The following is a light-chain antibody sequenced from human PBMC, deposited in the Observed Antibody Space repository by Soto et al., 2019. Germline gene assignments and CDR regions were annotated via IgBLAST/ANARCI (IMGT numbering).Light chain of an antibody. CDR3: MQALQTPYT. Sequence: DIVMTQSPLSLPVTPGEPASISCRSSQSLLHSNGXXYLDWYLQKPGQSPQLLIYLGSNRSSGVPDRFSGSGSGTDFTLKISRVEAEDVGVYYCMQALQTPYTFGQGTKLEIK. J-gene: IGKJ2*01. CDR1: QSLLHSNGXXY. CDR2: LGS. V-gene: IGKV2-28*01.